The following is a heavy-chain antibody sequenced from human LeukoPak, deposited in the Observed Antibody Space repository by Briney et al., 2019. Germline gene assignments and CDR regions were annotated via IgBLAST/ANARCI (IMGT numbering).Heavy chain of an antibody. CDR2: ISNSGST. J-gene: IGHJ6*03. CDR3: GRDALVGYFSYYYMDV. CDR1: GGSISGYF. Sequence: SETLSLTCTVSGGSISGYFWSYIRQPPGKGLEWIGDISNSGSTSCNPSLKSRVTVSIDTSKNQFSLKLRSVTAADTAVYYCGRDALVGYFSYYYMDVWGKGTTVTVSS. D-gene: IGHD2-15*01. V-gene: IGHV4-59*01.